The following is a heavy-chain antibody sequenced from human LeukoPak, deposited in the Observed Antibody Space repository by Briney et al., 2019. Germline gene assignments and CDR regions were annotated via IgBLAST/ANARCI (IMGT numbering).Heavy chain of an antibody. Sequence: GGSLRLSCAASGFTFSSNAMSWVRQAPGKGLEWVSSISSSSSYIYYADSVKGRFTISRDNAKNSLYLQMNSLRAEDTAVYYCARDQARVYYDFWSGYGYGSYGMDVWGQGTTVTVSS. D-gene: IGHD3-3*01. CDR3: ARDQARVYYDFWSGYGYGSYGMDV. V-gene: IGHV3-21*01. CDR2: ISSSSSYI. J-gene: IGHJ6*02. CDR1: GFTFSSNA.